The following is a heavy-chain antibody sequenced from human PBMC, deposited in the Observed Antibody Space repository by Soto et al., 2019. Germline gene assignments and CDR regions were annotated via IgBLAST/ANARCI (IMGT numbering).Heavy chain of an antibody. Sequence: QVQLQESGPGLVKPSQTLSLTCTVSGDSISSGGYYWSWIRQHPGKGLEWIGYIYYSGSTYYNPSLQSRVTISVDTSQNQFSLKLSSVTAADTAVYYCAAEVGFGPLFDYWGQGTLVTVSS. J-gene: IGHJ4*02. V-gene: IGHV4-31*03. CDR2: IYYSGST. CDR1: GDSISSGGYY. D-gene: IGHD3-3*01. CDR3: AAEVGFGPLFDY.